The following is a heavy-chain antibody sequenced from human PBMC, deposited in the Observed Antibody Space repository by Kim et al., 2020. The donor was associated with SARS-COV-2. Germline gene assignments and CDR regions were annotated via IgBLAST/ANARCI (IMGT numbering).Heavy chain of an antibody. D-gene: IGHD3-10*01. V-gene: IGHV3-21*01. CDR1: GFTFSSYS. Sequence: GGSLRLSCAASGFTFSSYSMNWVRQAPGKGLEWVSSISSSSSYIYYADSVKGRFTISRDNAKNSLYLQMNSLRAEDTAVYYCARDPSRLLWFGELSVYFDYWGQGTLVTVSS. J-gene: IGHJ4*02. CDR2: ISSSSSYI. CDR3: ARDPSRLLWFGELSVYFDY.